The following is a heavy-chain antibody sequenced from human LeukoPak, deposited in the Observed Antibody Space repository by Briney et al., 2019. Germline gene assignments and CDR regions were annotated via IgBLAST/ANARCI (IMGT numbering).Heavy chain of an antibody. V-gene: IGHV3-74*01. CDR1: GLAFSAYK. Sequence: GGSLRLSCAASGLAFSAYKMHWVRQAPRKGLVWVSRISTDGYTTDYADFVQGRFTTSRDNTKNTWSLEMNSLRAEDTAVYYCVVGGSPGYWGQGTLVTVSS. J-gene: IGHJ4*02. CDR3: VVGGSPGY. CDR2: ISTDGYTT. D-gene: IGHD2-15*01.